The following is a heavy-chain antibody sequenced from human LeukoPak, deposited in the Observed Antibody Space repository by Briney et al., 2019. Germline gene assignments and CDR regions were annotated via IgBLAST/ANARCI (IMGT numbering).Heavy chain of an antibody. V-gene: IGHV4-34*01. CDR1: GGSFNAYY. CDR2: IRHSGST. Sequence: SETLSLTCAVYGGSFNAYYWNWIRQRPGKGLEWIGEIRHSGSTNYNPSLKSRVTISLDSSKNQFSLNLNSVTPADTAVYYCARFEDIRGFTYDYWGQGTLVTVSS. D-gene: IGHD3-10*01. CDR3: ARFEDIRGFTYDY. J-gene: IGHJ4*02.